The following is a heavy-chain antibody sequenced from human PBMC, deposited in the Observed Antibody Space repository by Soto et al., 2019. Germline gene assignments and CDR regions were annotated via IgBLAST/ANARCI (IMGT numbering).Heavy chain of an antibody. CDR2: IYWDDDK. Sequence: ITLKESGPTLVKPTQTLTLTCTFSGFSLSTSGVGVGWIRQPPGKALEWLALIYWDDDKRYSPSLKSRLTITKDTSKNQVVLTMTNMDPVDTATYYCAHRYCSGGSCYNAPFDYWGQGTLVTVSS. D-gene: IGHD2-15*01. J-gene: IGHJ4*02. V-gene: IGHV2-5*02. CDR3: AHRYCSGGSCYNAPFDY. CDR1: GFSLSTSGVG.